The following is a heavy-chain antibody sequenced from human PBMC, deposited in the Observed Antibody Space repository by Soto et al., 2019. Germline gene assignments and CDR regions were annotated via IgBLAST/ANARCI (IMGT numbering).Heavy chain of an antibody. J-gene: IGHJ3*02. Sequence: QVQLQESGPGLVKPSQTLSLTCTVSGGSISSGGYYWSWIRQHPGKGLEWIGYIYYSGSTYYNPSLKSRVTISVDTSKNQFSLKLSSVTAADTTVYYCASEYSSSSRLFAFDIWGQGTMVTVSS. CDR3: ASEYSSSSRLFAFDI. D-gene: IGHD6-6*01. CDR2: IYYSGST. V-gene: IGHV4-31*03. CDR1: GGSISSGGYY.